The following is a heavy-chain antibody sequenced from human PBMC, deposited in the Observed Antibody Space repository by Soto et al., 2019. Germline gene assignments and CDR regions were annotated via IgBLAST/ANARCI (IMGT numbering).Heavy chain of an antibody. Sequence: PSETLSLTCAVYGGSFSGYYWSWIRQPPGKGLEWIGEINHSGSTNYNPSLKSRVTISVDTSKNQFSLKLSSVTAADTAVYYCARGYKQWLANNWFDPWGQGTLVTVSS. J-gene: IGHJ5*02. CDR2: INHSGST. CDR1: GGSFSGYY. CDR3: ARGYKQWLANNWFDP. D-gene: IGHD6-19*01. V-gene: IGHV4-34*01.